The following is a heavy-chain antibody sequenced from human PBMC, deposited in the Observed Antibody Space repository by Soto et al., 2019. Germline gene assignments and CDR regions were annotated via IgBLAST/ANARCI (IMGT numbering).Heavy chain of an antibody. D-gene: IGHD6-25*01. CDR1: GFTFSDSA. V-gene: IGHV3-64D*06. Sequence: LRLSCSISGFTFSDSAIYWVRQAPGRGLEYVSAIGIYGAPTYYADSVKGRFTISRDQSKNTFLQMSSLRPEDTAVYFCMRGGFTATTAVYWGHGILVTVSS. CDR3: MRGGFTATTAVY. J-gene: IGHJ4*01. CDR2: IGIYGAPT.